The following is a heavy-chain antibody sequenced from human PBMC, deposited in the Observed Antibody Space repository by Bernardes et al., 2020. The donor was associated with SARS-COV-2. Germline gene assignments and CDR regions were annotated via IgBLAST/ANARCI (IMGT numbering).Heavy chain of an antibody. CDR1: GGSISNYY. Sequence: SETLSLTCTVSGGSISNYYWSWVRQSPGKGLEWIGYISDSGSTNYNPSLKSRLTTSVDTSKNQVYLRLSPVTATDTAVYYCAMTGIFGVVRNWGQGALVTVSS. CDR2: ISDSGST. J-gene: IGHJ4*02. D-gene: IGHD3-3*01. V-gene: IGHV4-59*01. CDR3: AMTGIFGVVRN.